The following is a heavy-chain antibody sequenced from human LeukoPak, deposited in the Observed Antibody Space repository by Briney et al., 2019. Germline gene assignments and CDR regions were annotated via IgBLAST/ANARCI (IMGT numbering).Heavy chain of an antibody. V-gene: IGHV1-46*01. J-gene: IGHJ5*02. Sequence: ASVKVSCKASGYTFTSYYMHWVRQAPGQGLEWMGIINPSGGSTSYAQKFQGRVTMTRYTSTSTVYMELSSLRSEDTAVYYCARRTLPKWFDPWGQGTLVTVSS. CDR2: INPSGGST. CDR1: GYTFTSYY. CDR3: ARRTLPKWFDP.